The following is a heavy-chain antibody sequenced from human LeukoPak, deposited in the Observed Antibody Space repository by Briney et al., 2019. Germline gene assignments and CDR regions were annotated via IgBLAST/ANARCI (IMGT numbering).Heavy chain of an antibody. V-gene: IGHV4-59*01. CDR3: ARRPSGSFFDY. D-gene: IGHD1-26*01. Sequence: PSETLSLTCTVSGGSISSYYWSWIRQPPGKGLEWIGYIYYSGSTNYNPSLKSRVTISVDTSKNQFSLKLSSVTAADTAVYYCARRPSGSFFDYRGQGTLVTVSS. CDR1: GGSISSYY. CDR2: IYYSGST. J-gene: IGHJ4*02.